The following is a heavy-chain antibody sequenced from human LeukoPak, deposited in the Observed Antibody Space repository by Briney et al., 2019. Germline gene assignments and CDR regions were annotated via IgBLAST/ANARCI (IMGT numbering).Heavy chain of an antibody. CDR2: INPSGGST. D-gene: IGHD6-13*01. J-gene: IGHJ5*02. CDR1: GYTFTSYD. V-gene: IGHV1-46*01. CDR3: ARGGVGIAALWFDP. Sequence: ASVRVSCKTSGYTFTSYDISWVRQAPGQGLEWMGIINPSGGSTSYAQKFQGRVTMTRDTSTSTVYMELSSLRSEDTAVYYCARGGVGIAALWFDPWGQGTLVTVSS.